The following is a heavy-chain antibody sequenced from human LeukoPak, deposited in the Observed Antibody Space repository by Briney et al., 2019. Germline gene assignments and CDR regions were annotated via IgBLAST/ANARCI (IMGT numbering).Heavy chain of an antibody. CDR1: GGSFSGYY. J-gene: IGHJ4*02. Sequence: KSSETLSLTWAVYGGSFSGYYWSWMRQPPGKGLEWIGEINHSGSTNYNPSLKSRVTISVDTSKNQFSLKLSSVTAADTAVYYCARGSRWLPFDYWGQGTLVTVSS. V-gene: IGHV4-34*01. D-gene: IGHD5-12*01. CDR3: ARGSRWLPFDY. CDR2: INHSGST.